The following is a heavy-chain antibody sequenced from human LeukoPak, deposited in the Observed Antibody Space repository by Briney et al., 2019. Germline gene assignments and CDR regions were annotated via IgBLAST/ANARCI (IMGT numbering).Heavy chain of an antibody. D-gene: IGHD3-10*01. CDR2: INHSGST. V-gene: IGHV4-34*01. Sequence: SETLSLTCAVYGGSFSGYYWSWIRQPPGKGLEWIGEINHSGSTNYNPSLKSRVTISVDTSKNQFSLKLSSVTAADTAVYYCARGRTRGYAVYFDYWGQGTLVTVSS. CDR1: GGSFSGYY. J-gene: IGHJ4*02. CDR3: ARGRTRGYAVYFDY.